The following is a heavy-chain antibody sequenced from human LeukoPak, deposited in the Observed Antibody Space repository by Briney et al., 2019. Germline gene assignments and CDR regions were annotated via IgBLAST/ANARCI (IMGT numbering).Heavy chain of an antibody. V-gene: IGHV3-23*01. CDR1: GLTFSDYS. CDR3: AKGQELDDGVFDS. Sequence: GGSLRLSCAASGLTFSDYSMTWVRQAPGKGLFWVSGISAGGGSTYYADSVKGRFTISRDNSKNTLYLQMNSLRVEDTAIYYCAKGQELDDGVFDSWGQGTLVTVSS. J-gene: IGHJ4*02. CDR2: ISAGGGST. D-gene: IGHD1-1*01.